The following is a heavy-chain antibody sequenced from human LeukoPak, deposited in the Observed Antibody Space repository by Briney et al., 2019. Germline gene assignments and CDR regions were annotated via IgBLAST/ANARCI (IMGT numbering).Heavy chain of an antibody. J-gene: IGHJ4*02. CDR3: ARNYGRTSTYFDY. CDR1: GYTFTDYY. Sequence: ASVKVSCKSSGYTFTDYYVHWVRQAPGQGLECMGWLSRGTGGTNYAQNFQGRVTMTRDTSISTAYLELSNLASDDTALYYCARNYGRTSTYFDYWGQGTLVTVSS. CDR2: LSRGTGGT. D-gene: IGHD4-23*01. V-gene: IGHV1-2*02.